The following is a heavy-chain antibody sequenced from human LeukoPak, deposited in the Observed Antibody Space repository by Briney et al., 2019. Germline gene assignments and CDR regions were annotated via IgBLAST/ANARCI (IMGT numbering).Heavy chain of an antibody. Sequence: GGSLRLSCAASGFTFSHYSMNWVRQAPGQGLEWVSYISSSSSSIYYADSVKGRFTISRDNSKNTLYLQMNSLRAEDTAVYYCAKWATPIVATTNQDYWGQGTLVTVSS. J-gene: IGHJ4*02. CDR1: GFTFSHYS. CDR3: AKWATPIVATTNQDY. D-gene: IGHD5-12*01. CDR2: ISSSSSSI. V-gene: IGHV3-48*01.